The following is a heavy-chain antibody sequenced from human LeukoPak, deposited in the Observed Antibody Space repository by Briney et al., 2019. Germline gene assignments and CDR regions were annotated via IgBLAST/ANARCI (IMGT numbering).Heavy chain of an antibody. CDR1: GYTFSRYG. J-gene: IGHJ4*02. Sequence: SVKVSCKASGYTFSRYGISWVRQAPGQGLEWLGWTSTYNGNTHYAQKLQGRVTMTTDTSTTTAYMELRSLRSDDTAVYYCARDYRTGFDYWGQGTLVTVSS. CDR2: TSTYNGNT. D-gene: IGHD7-27*01. CDR3: ARDYRTGFDY. V-gene: IGHV1-18*01.